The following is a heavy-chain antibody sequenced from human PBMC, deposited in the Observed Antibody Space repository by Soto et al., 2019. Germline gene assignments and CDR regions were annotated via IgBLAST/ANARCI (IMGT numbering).Heavy chain of an antibody. CDR2: IYYSGST. Sequence: SETLSLTCAVYGGSISSYYWSWIRQPPGKGLEWIGYIYYSGSTNYNPSLKSRVTISVDTSKNQFSLKLSSVTAADTAVYYCAGWALTGYYKGARWFDPSGQVPLGTFSP. D-gene: IGHD3-9*01. CDR3: AGWALTGYYKGARWFDP. CDR1: GGSISSYY. V-gene: IGHV4-59*01. J-gene: IGHJ5*02.